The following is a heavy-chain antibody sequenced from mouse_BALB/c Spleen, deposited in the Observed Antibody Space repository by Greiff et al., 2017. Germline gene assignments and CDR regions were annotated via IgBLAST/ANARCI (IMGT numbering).Heavy chain of an antibody. CDR3: ARRDYYGSRDYAMDY. V-gene: IGHV1-84*02. D-gene: IGHD1-1*01. CDR1: GYTFTDYY. J-gene: IGHJ4*01. Sequence: QVQLQQSGPELVKPGASVKISCKASGYTFTDYYINWVKQKPGQGLEWIGWIYPGSGNTKYNEKFKGKATLTVDTSSSTAYMQLSSLTSEDTAVYFCARRDYYGSRDYAMDYWGQGTSVTVSS. CDR2: IYPGSGNT.